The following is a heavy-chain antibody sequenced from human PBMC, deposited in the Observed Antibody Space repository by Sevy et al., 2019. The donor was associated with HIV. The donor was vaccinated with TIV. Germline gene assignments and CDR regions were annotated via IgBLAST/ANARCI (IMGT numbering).Heavy chain of an antibody. Sequence: ASVKVSCKASGYTFTGHYMHWMRQAPGQRLEWMGWINPDSGGPTYAPKFEGRVTLTRDTSISTAYMDLSRLKSDDTAVYYCVRDDRDGYFEYWGQGTLVTVSS. CDR2: INPDSGGP. CDR1: GYTFTGHY. V-gene: IGHV1-2*02. CDR3: VRDDRDGYFEY. J-gene: IGHJ4*02.